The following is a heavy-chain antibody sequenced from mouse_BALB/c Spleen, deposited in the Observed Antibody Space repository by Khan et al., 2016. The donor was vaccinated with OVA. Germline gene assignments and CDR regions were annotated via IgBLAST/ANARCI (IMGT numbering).Heavy chain of an antibody. V-gene: IGHV3-2*02. CDR2: ISYSGST. CDR1: GYSITSDYA. J-gene: IGHJ1*01. CDR3: SRRYWYFDV. Sequence: VQLKESGPGLVKPSQSLSLTCTVSGYSITSDYAWNWIRQSPGNKLEWMGYISYSGSTYFNPSLNSRILITRNSTKKLFFLLLNSVTTEDTATYYCSRRYWYFDVWGAGTTVTVSS.